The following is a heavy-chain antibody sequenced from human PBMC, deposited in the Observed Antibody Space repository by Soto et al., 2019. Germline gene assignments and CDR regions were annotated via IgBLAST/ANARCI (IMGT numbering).Heavy chain of an antibody. D-gene: IGHD3-9*01. Sequence: QITLKESGPTLVKPTQTLTLTCTFSGFSLSTSGVGVGWIRQPPGKALEWLALIYWDDDKRYRPSLKSRLPXTXXTSKNQVVLTMTNMDPVDTDTYSCAHTRLRYGDIHWGQGTLVTVSS. CDR2: IYWDDDK. J-gene: IGHJ4*02. CDR1: GFSLSTSGVG. V-gene: IGHV2-5*02. CDR3: AHTRLRYGDIH.